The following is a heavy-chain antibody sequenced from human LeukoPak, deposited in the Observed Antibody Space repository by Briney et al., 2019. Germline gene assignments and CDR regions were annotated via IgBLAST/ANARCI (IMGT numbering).Heavy chain of an antibody. CDR3: ARASIAAAGTIGLFDY. CDR2: IKQDGSEK. CDR1: GFTFSSYW. D-gene: IGHD6-13*01. J-gene: IGHJ4*02. V-gene: IGHV3-7*01. Sequence: GGSLRLSCAAPGFTFSSYWMSWVRQAPGKGLEWVANIKQDGSEKYYVDSVKGRFTISRDNAKNSLYLQVNSLRAEDTAVYYCARASIAAAGTIGLFDYWGQGTLVTVSS.